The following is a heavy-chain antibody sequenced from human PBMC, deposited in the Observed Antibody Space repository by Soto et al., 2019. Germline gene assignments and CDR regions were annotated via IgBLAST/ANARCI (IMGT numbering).Heavy chain of an antibody. CDR2: IYWDDDK. J-gene: IGHJ4*02. CDR3: AHNNWNDPFRFDY. V-gene: IGHV2-5*02. D-gene: IGHD1-20*01. Sequence: SGPTLVNPTQPLTLTCTFSGFSLSSTRMAVGWIRQPPGKALEWLALIYWDDDKRYSPFLKSRLTITKNTSKNQVVLTMSNMDPVDTARYYCAHNNWNDPFRFDYWGQGTLVTVS. CDR1: GFSLSSTRMA.